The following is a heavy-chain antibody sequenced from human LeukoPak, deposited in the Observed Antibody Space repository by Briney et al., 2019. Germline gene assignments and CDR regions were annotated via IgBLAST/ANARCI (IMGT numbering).Heavy chain of an antibody. J-gene: IGHJ4*02. D-gene: IGHD3-22*01. CDR3: ARSRYYYDSSGYPHVGNFDY. CDR1: GGPINSYY. CDR2: IYTSGST. V-gene: IGHV4-4*07. Sequence: SETLSLTCTVSGGPINSYYWSWIRQPAGKGLEWIGRIYTSGSTNYNPSLKSRVTISVDTSKNQFSLKLSSVTAADMAVYYCARSRYYYDSSGYPHVGNFDYWGQGTLVTVSS.